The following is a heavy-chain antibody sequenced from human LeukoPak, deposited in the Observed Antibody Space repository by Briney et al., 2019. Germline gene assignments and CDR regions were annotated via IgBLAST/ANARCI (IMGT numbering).Heavy chain of an antibody. D-gene: IGHD3-22*01. CDR3: ARGDYYDSSGYYYFDY. Sequence: SEALSLTCTVSGGSISSYYWSWIRQPPGKGLEWIGYIYYSGSTNYNPSLKSRVTISVDTSKNQFSLKLSSVTAADTAVYYCARGDYYDSSGYYYFDYWGQGTLVTVSS. CDR1: GGSISSYY. CDR2: IYYSGST. V-gene: IGHV4-59*01. J-gene: IGHJ4*02.